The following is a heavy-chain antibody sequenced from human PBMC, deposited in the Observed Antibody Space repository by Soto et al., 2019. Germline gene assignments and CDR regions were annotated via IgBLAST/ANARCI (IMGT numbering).Heavy chain of an antibody. J-gene: IGHJ4*02. V-gene: IGHV2-70*01. Sequence: SGPTLVNPTQTLTLTCTFSGFSLSTSGMCVSWIRQPPGKALEWLALIDWDDDKYYSTSLKTRLTISKDTSKNQVVLTMTNMDPVDTATYYCAFLRVDIFTRYLFYYWGQGTLVPVSS. CDR2: IDWDDDK. CDR3: AFLRVDIFTRYLFYY. D-gene: IGHD3-9*01. CDR1: GFSLSTSGMC.